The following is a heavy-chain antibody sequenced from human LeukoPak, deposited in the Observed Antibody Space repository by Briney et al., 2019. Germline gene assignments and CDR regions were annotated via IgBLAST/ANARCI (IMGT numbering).Heavy chain of an antibody. CDR1: GGSISSGTYY. J-gene: IGHJ6*03. CDR3: ARESPYNFWRGYYTEIYYMDV. D-gene: IGHD3-3*01. CDR2: IYTNGSA. V-gene: IGHV4-61*02. Sequence: SETLSLTCTVSGGSISSGTYYWSWIRQPAGKGLEWIGRIYTNGSADYNPSLKSRVTISVDTSKNQFSLKLSSVTAADTAVHYCARESPYNFWRGYYTEIYYMDVWGKGTTVTVSS.